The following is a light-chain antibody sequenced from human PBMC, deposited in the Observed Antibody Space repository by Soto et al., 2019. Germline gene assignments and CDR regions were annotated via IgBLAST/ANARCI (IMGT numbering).Light chain of an antibody. J-gene: IGKJ1*01. CDR3: QQRSNWPPWT. CDR1: QSVSSNY. V-gene: IGKV3D-20*02. CDR2: GAS. Sequence: EIVLTQSPGTLSLSPGERSTLSCSSSQSVSSNYLAWYQQKPGQAPRLLIYGASSRATGIPDRFSGSGSGTDFTLTISSLEPEDFAVYYCQQRSNWPPWTFGQGTKVDIK.